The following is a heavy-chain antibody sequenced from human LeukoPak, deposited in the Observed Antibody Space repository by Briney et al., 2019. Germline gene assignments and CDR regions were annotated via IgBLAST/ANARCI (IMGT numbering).Heavy chain of an antibody. CDR3: ARKENVYYYFDY. J-gene: IGHJ4*02. D-gene: IGHD3-10*01. V-gene: IGHV4-28*01. CDR1: GYSITSSSW. Sequence: SDTLSLTCAVSGYSITSSSWRGWIRQPPGKGLEWTGYIYHSGTTYYNPSPQSRVTMSVDTSKNQFSLKLSSVTAVDTAVYYCARKENVYYYFDYWGQGTLVTVSS. CDR2: IYHSGTT.